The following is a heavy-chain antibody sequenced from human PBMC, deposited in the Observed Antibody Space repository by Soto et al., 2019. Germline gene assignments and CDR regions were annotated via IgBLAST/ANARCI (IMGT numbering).Heavy chain of an antibody. J-gene: IGHJ6*02. CDR2: IWYDGSNK. CDR1: GFTFSSYG. D-gene: IGHD2-15*01. V-gene: IGHV3-33*01. Sequence: GGSLRLSCAASGFTFSSYGMHWVRQAPGKGLEWVAVIWYDGSNKYYADSVKGRFTISRDNSKNTLYLQMNSLRAEDTAVYYCARDPSVVVAATPVGTPYYYYYGMDVWGQGTTVTVSS. CDR3: ARDPSVVVAATPVGTPYYYYYGMDV.